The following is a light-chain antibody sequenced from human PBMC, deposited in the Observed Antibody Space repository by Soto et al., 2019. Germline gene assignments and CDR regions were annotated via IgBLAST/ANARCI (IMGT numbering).Light chain of an antibody. Sequence: QSALTQPASVSGSPGQSITISCTGTSSDVGGYNYVSWYQQHPGKAPKLMIYDVSNRPSGVSNRFSGSKSGNTASLTISGLQAEDEAEYGCSSYTSSSTLFGTGTKLTVL. J-gene: IGLJ1*01. CDR2: DVS. CDR1: SSDVGGYNY. CDR3: SSYTSSSTL. V-gene: IGLV2-14*01.